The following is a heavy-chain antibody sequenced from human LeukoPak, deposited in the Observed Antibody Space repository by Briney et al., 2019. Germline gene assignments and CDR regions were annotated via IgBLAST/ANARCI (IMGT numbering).Heavy chain of an antibody. V-gene: IGHV3-7*01. CDR3: AREDIVATISSIWNYYYGMDV. CDR1: GFTFSSYW. CDR2: IKQDGSEK. J-gene: IGHJ6*02. Sequence: GESLRLSCAASGFTFSSYWMSWVRQAPGKGLEWVANIKQDGSEKYYVDSVKGRFTISRDNAKNSLYLQMNSLRAEDTAVYYCAREDIVATISSIWNYYYGMDVWGQGTTVTVSS. D-gene: IGHD5-12*01.